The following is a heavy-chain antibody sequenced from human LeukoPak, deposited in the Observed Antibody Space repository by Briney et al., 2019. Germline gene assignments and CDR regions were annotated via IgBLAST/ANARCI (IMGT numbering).Heavy chain of an antibody. V-gene: IGHV4-34*01. D-gene: IGHD4-17*01. CDR1: GGSFSGYY. J-gene: IGHJ4*02. CDR3: ARHTPLRGVDY. Sequence: PSETLSLTCAVYGGSFSGYYWSWIRQPPGKGLEWIGEINHSGSTNYNPSLKSRVTISVDASKNQFSLKLSSVTAADTAVYYCARHTPLRGVDYWGQGTLVTVSS. CDR2: INHSGST.